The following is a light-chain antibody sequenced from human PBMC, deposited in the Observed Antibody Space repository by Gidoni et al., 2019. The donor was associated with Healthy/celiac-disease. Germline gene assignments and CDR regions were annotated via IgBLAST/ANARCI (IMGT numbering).Light chain of an antibody. Sequence: SYELNQPPSVSVSPGQTLSITCSGHSLEDKYVCWYQQKPGQSPLLVIYQDSQRPSGIPERFSGSNSGNTATLTISGTQAMDEADYYCQARDSRSVVFGGGTKLTVL. CDR2: QDS. J-gene: IGLJ2*01. CDR3: QARDSRSVV. CDR1: SLEDKY. V-gene: IGLV3-1*01.